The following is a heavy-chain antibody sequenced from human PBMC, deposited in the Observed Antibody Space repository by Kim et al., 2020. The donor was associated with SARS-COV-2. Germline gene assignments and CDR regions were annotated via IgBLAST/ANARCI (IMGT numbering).Heavy chain of an antibody. CDR3: AREIAASPGSSWYHYGMDV. CDR2: IYYSGST. J-gene: IGHJ6*02. Sequence: SETLSLTCTVSGGSVRSGSYYWSWIRQPPGKGLEWIGYIYYSGSTSYNPSLNSRVTISVDTSKNQFSLKLSSVTAADTAVYYCAREIAASPGSSWYHYGMDVWGQGTTVTVSS. CDR1: GGSVRSGSYY. D-gene: IGHD6-13*01. V-gene: IGHV4-61*01.